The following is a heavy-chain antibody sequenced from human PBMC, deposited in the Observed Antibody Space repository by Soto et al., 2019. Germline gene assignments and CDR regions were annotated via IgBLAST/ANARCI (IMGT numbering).Heavy chain of an antibody. CDR2: IWYDGSNK. CDR3: ARDLWPDPPGGAFDY. Sequence: QPGGSLRLSCAASGFTFSSYGMHWVRQAPGKGLEWVAVIWYDGSNKYYADSVKGRFTISRGNSKNTLYLQMNSLRAEDTAAYYCARDLWPDPPGGAFDYRGQGTLVTVSS. J-gene: IGHJ4*02. V-gene: IGHV3-33*01. D-gene: IGHD3-10*01. CDR1: GFTFSSYG.